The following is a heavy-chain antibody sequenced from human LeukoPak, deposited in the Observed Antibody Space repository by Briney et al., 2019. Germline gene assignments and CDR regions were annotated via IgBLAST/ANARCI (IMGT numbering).Heavy chain of an antibody. V-gene: IGHV1-18*01. D-gene: IGHD6-6*01. J-gene: IGHJ4*02. CDR1: GYTFTSYG. CDR3: ARDSPPHSSSSALGVD. Sequence: ASVKVSRKPAGYTFTSYGISWVRQAPGQGLEWMGWISAYNGNTNYEQKLQGRLTMTTDTPTSTAYMELRSLRSDDTAVYYCARDSPPHSSSSALGVDWGQGTLVTVSS. CDR2: ISAYNGNT.